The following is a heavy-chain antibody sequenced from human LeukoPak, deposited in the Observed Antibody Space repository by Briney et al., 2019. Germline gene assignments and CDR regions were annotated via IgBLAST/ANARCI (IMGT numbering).Heavy chain of an antibody. V-gene: IGHV1-2*02. Sequence: GASVKVSCKASGYTSTSYYIHWVRQAPGQGLEWMGWINPNSGGTNTAQKFQGRVTMTRDTSLNTAYMELSRLRSDDTAVYYCARVNNYYDSSGYLYYFDNWGQGTLVTVSS. CDR2: INPNSGGT. CDR1: GYTSTSYY. J-gene: IGHJ4*02. CDR3: ARVNNYYDSSGYLYYFDN. D-gene: IGHD3-22*01.